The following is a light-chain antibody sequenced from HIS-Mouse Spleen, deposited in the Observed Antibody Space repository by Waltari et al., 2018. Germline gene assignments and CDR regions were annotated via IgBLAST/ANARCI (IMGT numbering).Light chain of an antibody. Sequence: QSALTQPRSVSGSPGQSVTISCTGTSSDVGGYNYVSWYQQHPGQAPKLMIFGFSTRPSGGPDRFSGSKSGNTASLTISGLQAEDEADYYCCSYAGSYTLVFGGGTKLTVL. CDR1: SSDVGGYNY. CDR2: GFS. CDR3: CSYAGSYTLV. V-gene: IGLV2-11*01. J-gene: IGLJ2*01.